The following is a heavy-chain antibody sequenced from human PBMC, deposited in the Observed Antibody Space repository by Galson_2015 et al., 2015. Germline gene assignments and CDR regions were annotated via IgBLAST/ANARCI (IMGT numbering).Heavy chain of an antibody. CDR1: GFTFSDYY. CDR2: ISASSTTK. CDR3: ARSLYWNHAGDVDY. D-gene: IGHD2-8*02. J-gene: IGHJ4*02. V-gene: IGHV3-11*01. Sequence: SLRLSCAASGFTFSDYYMSWIRQAPGKGLEWVSHISASSTTKYYAGSVKGRFTISRDNAKNSLYLQMKSLRAEDTAVYYCARSLYWNHAGDVDYWGQGTLVTVSS.